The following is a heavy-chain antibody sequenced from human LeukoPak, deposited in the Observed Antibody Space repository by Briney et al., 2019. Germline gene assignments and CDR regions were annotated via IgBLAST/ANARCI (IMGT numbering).Heavy chain of an antibody. CDR3: ASGVPAAIY. J-gene: IGHJ4*02. V-gene: IGHV3-33*01. CDR1: GFTFSNYF. D-gene: IGHD2-2*01. Sequence: GGSLRLSCVASGFTFSNYFMHWVPQAPGRGLDWVALIWPDGSSQYYADTVKGRFTISRDNSKNTLYLQMNSLRAEDTAVYYCASGVPAAIYWGQGTLVTVSS. CDR2: IWPDGSSQ.